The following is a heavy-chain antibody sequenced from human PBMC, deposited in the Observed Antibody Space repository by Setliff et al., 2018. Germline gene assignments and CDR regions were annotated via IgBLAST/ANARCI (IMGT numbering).Heavy chain of an antibody. CDR3: RLAHCNDTSCEEALDY. CDR1: GGSISSGSYY. J-gene: IGHJ4*02. D-gene: IGHD2-2*01. V-gene: IGHV4-61*02. Sequence: PSETLSLTCAVSGGSISSGSYYWSWIRQPAGKGLEWVGRLHTSGSTNYNPSLKGRVTISVDTSRNQFSLKLKSVTAADTAVYYFRLAHCNDTSCEEALDYWSQGTLVTVSS. CDR2: LHTSGST.